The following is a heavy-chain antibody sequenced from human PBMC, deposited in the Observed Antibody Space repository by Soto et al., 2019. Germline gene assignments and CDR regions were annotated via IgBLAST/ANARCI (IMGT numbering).Heavy chain of an antibody. V-gene: IGHV4-59*13. D-gene: IGHD2-21*01. CDR3: ARDVVGLTHFDY. CDR2: TYYIGRT. J-gene: IGHJ4*02. Sequence: TSENLSLTCTVSGDSIRTYYWNWIRQPLGKGLEWIGYTYYIGRTNYNPSLKSRVTISLDTSRNQISLNLNSVTAADTAIYYCARDVVGLTHFDYWGQGILVTVSS. CDR1: GDSIRTYY.